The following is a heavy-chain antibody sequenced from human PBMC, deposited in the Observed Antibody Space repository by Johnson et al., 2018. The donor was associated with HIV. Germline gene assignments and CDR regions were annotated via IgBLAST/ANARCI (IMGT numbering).Heavy chain of an antibody. Sequence: VQLVESGGGLVKPGGSLRLSCAASGFTFSTYAMHWVRQAPGKGLEWVAILPYDGSNKYYADSVQGRFTISRDNSQKTLYLQMNSMRSEDTAVYYCAKAEYYYDSSGYYYRESNDAFDIWGQGTMVTVSS. CDR3: AKAEYYYDSSGYYYRESNDAFDI. V-gene: IGHV3-30-3*01. CDR1: GFTFSTYA. J-gene: IGHJ3*02. D-gene: IGHD3-22*01. CDR2: LPYDGSNK.